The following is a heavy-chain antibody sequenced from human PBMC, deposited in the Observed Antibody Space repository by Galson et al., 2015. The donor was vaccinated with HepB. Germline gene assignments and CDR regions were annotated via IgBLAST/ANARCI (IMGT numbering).Heavy chain of an antibody. Sequence: SLRLSCAASGFTFSSYAMHWVRQAPGKGLEWVAVISYDGSNKYYADSVKGRFTISRDNSKNTLYLQMNSLRAEDTAVYYCARDGGSSGLDAFDIWGQGTMVTVSS. CDR1: GFTFSSYA. CDR2: ISYDGSNK. V-gene: IGHV3-30-3*01. D-gene: IGHD3-22*01. CDR3: ARDGGSSGLDAFDI. J-gene: IGHJ3*02.